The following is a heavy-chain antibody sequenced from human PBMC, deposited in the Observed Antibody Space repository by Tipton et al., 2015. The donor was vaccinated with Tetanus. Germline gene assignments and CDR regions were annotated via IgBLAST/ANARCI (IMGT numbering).Heavy chain of an antibody. D-gene: IGHD7-27*01. CDR1: GDSISSYY. Sequence: TLSLTCNVSGDSISSYYWNWIRQPAGKGLEWIGRFYTTGSTIYNPPLRSRFTMSVDTSKNQYSLTLSSVTAADTAVYYCARGGKLGLGYFDLWGRGTLVTVSS. V-gene: IGHV4-4*07. J-gene: IGHJ2*01. CDR2: FYTTGST. CDR3: ARGGKLGLGYFDL.